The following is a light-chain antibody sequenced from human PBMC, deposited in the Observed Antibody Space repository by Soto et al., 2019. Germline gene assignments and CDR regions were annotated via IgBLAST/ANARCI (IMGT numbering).Light chain of an antibody. CDR1: SSDVGGYNY. CDR3: SSYTSSSRV. J-gene: IGLJ3*02. CDR2: EVS. V-gene: IGLV2-14*01. Sequence: QSVLTQPASVSGSPGQSITISCTGTSSDVGGYNYVSWYQQHPGKAPKLMIYEVSNRPSGVSNRFSGSKSGNTASLTISGLQAADEADYYCSSYTSSSRVFGGGTKLTVL.